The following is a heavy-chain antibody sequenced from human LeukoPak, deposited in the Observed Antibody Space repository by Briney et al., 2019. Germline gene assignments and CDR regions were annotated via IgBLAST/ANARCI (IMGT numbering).Heavy chain of an antibody. J-gene: IGHJ4*02. D-gene: IGHD6-19*01. CDR3: ARDRRIAVAAQDLSY. CDR2: ISTSGRT. V-gene: IGHV4-61*09. CDR1: GGSINSGRYY. Sequence: SQTLSLTCTVSGGSINSGRYYWSWIRQPAGRGLEWIGHISTSGRTSYSPSLKSRVTISVDTSRNQFSLKMSSVSAADTAVYSCARDRRIAVAAQDLSYWGQGTLVTVSS.